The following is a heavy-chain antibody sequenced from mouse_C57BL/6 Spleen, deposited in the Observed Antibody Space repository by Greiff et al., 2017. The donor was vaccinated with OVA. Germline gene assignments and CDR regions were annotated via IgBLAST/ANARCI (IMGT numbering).Heavy chain of an antibody. CDR2: IWRGGST. Sequence: QVQLQQSGPGLVQPSQSLSITCTVSGFSLTSYGVHWVRQSPGKGLEWLGVIWRGGSTDYNAAFMSRLSITKDNSKSQVFFKMNSLQADDTAIYYCAKSWGITTVVATYYYAMDYWGQGTSVTVSS. D-gene: IGHD1-1*01. J-gene: IGHJ4*01. V-gene: IGHV2-5*01. CDR3: AKSWGITTVVATYYYAMDY. CDR1: GFSLTSYG.